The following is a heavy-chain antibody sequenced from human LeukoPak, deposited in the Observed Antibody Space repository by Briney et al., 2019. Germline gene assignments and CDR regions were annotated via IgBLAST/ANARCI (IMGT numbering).Heavy chain of an antibody. CDR1: GFTFNAFG. D-gene: IGHD2-21*02. Sequence: GGSLRLSCAASGFTFNAFGMDWVRQAPGKGLGWVSYIGTTSGAIYYAGSVKGRFTISRDSAKNSLYLQMNSLRAEDTAVYYCARFRTWGDKAFDYWGQGTLVTVSS. J-gene: IGHJ4*02. V-gene: IGHV3-48*01. CDR3: ARFRTWGDKAFDY. CDR2: IGTTSGAI.